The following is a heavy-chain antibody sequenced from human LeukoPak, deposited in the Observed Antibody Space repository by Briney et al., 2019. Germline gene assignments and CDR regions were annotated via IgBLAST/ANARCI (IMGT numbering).Heavy chain of an antibody. CDR3: ARDLYSDSSGYYQRNFDY. CDR1: GGSISSSSYY. Sequence: SETLSLTCTVSGGSISSSSYYWGWIRQPPGKGLEWIGSIYHSGSTYYNPSLKSRVTISVDTSKNQFSLKLSSVTAADTAVYYCARDLYSDSSGYYQRNFDYWGQGTLVTVSS. J-gene: IGHJ4*02. V-gene: IGHV4-39*07. D-gene: IGHD3-22*01. CDR2: IYHSGST.